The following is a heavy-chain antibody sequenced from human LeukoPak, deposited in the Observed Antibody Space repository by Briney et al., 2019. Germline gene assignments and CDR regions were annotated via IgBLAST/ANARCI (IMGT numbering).Heavy chain of an antibody. V-gene: IGHV3-23*01. CDR2: ITASGGST. CDR3: ASHDSSGYDLYRYLSY. J-gene: IGHJ4*02. Sequence: PGGSLRLSCAASGITFNNYAMTWVRQAPGKGLECVSAITASGGSTYYAGAVKGRFTISRDKSKNTLYLQMNSLRAEDTAVYYCASHDSSGYDLYRYLSYWGQRILVTVSS. D-gene: IGHD3-22*01. CDR1: GITFNNYA.